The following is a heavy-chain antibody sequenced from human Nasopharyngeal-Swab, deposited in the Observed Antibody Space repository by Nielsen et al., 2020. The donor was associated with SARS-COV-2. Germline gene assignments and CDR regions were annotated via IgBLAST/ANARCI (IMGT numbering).Heavy chain of an antibody. D-gene: IGHD3-10*01. CDR3: AKDGVLLWFGGEGDYYGMDV. CDR2: ISSSGSTI. CDR1: GFTFSSYE. V-gene: IGHV3-48*03. J-gene: IGHJ6*02. Sequence: GGSLRLSCAASGFTFSSYEMNWVRQAPGKGLEWVSYISSSGSTIYYADSVKGRFTISRDNAKNSLYLQMNSLRAEDTALYYCAKDGVLLWFGGEGDYYGMDVWGQGTTVTVSS.